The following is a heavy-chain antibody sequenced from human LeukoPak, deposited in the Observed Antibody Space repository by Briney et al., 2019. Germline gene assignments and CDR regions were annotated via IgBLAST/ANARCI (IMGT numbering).Heavy chain of an antibody. CDR3: ARAVPTGYSSSWRRVLHEFDY. V-gene: IGHV4-34*01. CDR1: GGSFSGYY. Sequence: SETLSLTCAVYGGSFSGYYWSWIRQPSGKGLEWIGEINHSGSTNYNPSLKSRVTISVDTSKNQFSLKLSSVTAADTAVYYCARAVPTGYSSSWRRVLHEFDYWGQGTLVTVSS. D-gene: IGHD6-13*01. CDR2: INHSGST. J-gene: IGHJ4*02.